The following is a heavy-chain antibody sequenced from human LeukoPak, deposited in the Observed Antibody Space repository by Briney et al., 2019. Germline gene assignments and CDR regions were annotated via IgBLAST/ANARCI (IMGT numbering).Heavy chain of an antibody. CDR3: ARDRGTWNDDGFDY. J-gene: IGHJ4*02. D-gene: IGHD1-1*01. CDR1: GGSFSGYY. CDR2: IYISGST. Sequence: SETLSLTFAVYGGSFSGYYWSWIRQPAGKGLEWIGRIYISGSTNYNPSLKSRGTMSVDTSKNQFSLKLSSVTAADTAVYYCARDRGTWNDDGFDYWGQGTLVTVSS. V-gene: IGHV4-4*07.